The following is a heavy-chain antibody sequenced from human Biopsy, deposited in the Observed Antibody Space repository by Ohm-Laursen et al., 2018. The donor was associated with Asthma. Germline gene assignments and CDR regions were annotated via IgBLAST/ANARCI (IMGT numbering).Heavy chain of an antibody. D-gene: IGHD2-2*01. J-gene: IGHJ4*02. CDR2: ITSVFGTT. CDR3: ARKAGSCISRTCYSLDF. V-gene: IGHV1-69*01. Sequence: ESSVKVSCKSLGGTFNTYVTGWVRQAPGQGLEWMGGITSVFGTTTYPQKFQDRVTITADDSTSTVYMELSSLRSEDTAVYYCARKAGSCISRTCYSLDFWGQGTLVTVSS. CDR1: GGTFNTYV.